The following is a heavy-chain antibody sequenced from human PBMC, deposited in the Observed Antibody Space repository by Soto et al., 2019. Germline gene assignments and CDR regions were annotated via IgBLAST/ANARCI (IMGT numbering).Heavy chain of an antibody. J-gene: IGHJ4*02. V-gene: IGHV4-59*01. CDR1: VGSFSVYY. Sequence: PSETLSLTCTISVGSFSVYYWSWIRQSTGQGLEWIGYIYASGSPSYNPSLRSRVTISADTSKNQISLKLTSPTAADTAVYYCARGVGSSPPQYWGRGTLVTVSS. CDR2: IYASGSP. D-gene: IGHD1-26*01. CDR3: ARGVGSSPPQY.